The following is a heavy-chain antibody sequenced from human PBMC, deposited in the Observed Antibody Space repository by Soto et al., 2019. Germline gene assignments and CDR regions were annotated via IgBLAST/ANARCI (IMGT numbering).Heavy chain of an antibody. J-gene: IGHJ3*02. CDR3: ATDSSSWYRAAFDI. D-gene: IGHD6-13*01. V-gene: IGHV5-51*01. CDR2: IYPGDSDT. Sequence: PVESLKISCNGSGYSFTSYWIGWVRQMPWKGLEGMGIIYPGDSDTRYSPSFQGQVTISADKSISNAYLQWSRLKASDTAMYYCATDSSSWYRAAFDIWGQGTMVTVSS. CDR1: GYSFTSYW.